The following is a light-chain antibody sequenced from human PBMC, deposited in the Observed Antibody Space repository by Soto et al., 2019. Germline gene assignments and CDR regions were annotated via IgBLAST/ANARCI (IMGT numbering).Light chain of an antibody. CDR1: SGSVSTNYY. J-gene: IGLJ2*01. CDR3: VLYMGGELV. CDR2: TTN. Sequence: QTVVTQEPSFSVSPGGTVTLTCGLTSGSVSTNYYPSWYQQAPGQAPRTLIYTTNTRSSGVPDRFSGSILGNKAALTITGAQADDESDYYCVLYMGGELVFGGGTKVTVL. V-gene: IGLV8-61*01.